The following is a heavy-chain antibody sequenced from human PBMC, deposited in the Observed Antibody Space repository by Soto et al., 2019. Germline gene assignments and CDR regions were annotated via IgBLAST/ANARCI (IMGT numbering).Heavy chain of an antibody. CDR3: AKDSDREYFQH. D-gene: IGHD3-10*01. CDR2: ISYDGSNK. CDR1: GFTFSSYA. V-gene: IGHV3-30-3*01. J-gene: IGHJ1*01. Sequence: PGGSLRLSCAASGFTFSSYAMHWVRQAPGKGLEWVAVISYDGSNKYYADSVKGRFTISRDNSENTLYLQMNSLRVEDTAVYYCAKDSDREYFQHWGQGTLVTVSS.